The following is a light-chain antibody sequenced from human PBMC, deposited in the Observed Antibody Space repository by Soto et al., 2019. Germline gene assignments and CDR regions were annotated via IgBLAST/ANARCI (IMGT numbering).Light chain of an antibody. Sequence: QPVLTQPPSASGTPGQRVTISCSGSSSNIGSNTVNWYQQLPGTAPKLLIYSNNQRPSGVPDRFSGSKSGTSASLAISGLPSEAEADYYCAAWDDSLDVVFGGRTKLTVL. J-gene: IGLJ2*01. CDR3: AAWDDSLDVV. V-gene: IGLV1-44*01. CDR1: SSNIGSNT. CDR2: SNN.